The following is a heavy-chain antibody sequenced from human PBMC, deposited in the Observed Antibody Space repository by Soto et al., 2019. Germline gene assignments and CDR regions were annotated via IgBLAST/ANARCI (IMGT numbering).Heavy chain of an antibody. CDR2: ISYDGSNK. V-gene: IGHV3-30*18. Sequence: QVQLVESGGGVVQPGRSLRLSCAASGFTFSSYGMHWVRQAPGKGLEWVAVISYDGSNKYYADSVKGRFTISRDNSKNTLYLQMNSLRDEDTGVYYCAKERVGGDRTLAYWGQGTLVTVSS. CDR3: AKERVGGDRTLAY. J-gene: IGHJ4*02. CDR1: GFTFSSYG. D-gene: IGHD1-26*01.